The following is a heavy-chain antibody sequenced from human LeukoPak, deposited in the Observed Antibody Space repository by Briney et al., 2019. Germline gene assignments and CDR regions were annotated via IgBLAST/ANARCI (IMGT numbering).Heavy chain of an antibody. CDR2: IRNDGSII. D-gene: IGHD3-16*01. CDR3: AKDTPLCYFDY. J-gene: IGHJ4*02. CDR1: GFTFSSYA. V-gene: IGHV3-30*02. Sequence: GGSTRLSCAASGFTFSSYAMHWVRQAPGKGLEWVAFIRNDGSIIYNADSVKGRFTISRDNSKNTLYLQMNSLRADDTAVYYCAKDTPLCYFDYWGQGTLVTVSS.